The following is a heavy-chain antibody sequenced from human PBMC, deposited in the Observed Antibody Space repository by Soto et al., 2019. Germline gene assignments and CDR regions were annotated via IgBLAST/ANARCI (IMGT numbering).Heavy chain of an antibody. Sequence: SETLSLTCTVSGVSISSYYWSWIRQPPGKGLEWIGYIYYSGSTNYNPSLKSRVTISVDTSKNQFSLKLSSVTAADTAVYYCASLNYYDSSGFYYWGQGTLVTVSS. J-gene: IGHJ4*02. D-gene: IGHD3-22*01. CDR3: ASLNYYDSSGFYY. CDR2: IYYSGST. CDR1: GVSISSYY. V-gene: IGHV4-59*01.